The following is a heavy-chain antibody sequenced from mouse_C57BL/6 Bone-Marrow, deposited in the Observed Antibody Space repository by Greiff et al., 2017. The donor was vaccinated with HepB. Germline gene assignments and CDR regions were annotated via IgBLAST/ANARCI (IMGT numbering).Heavy chain of an antibody. V-gene: IGHV1-47*01. Sequence: VQLQESGAELVKPGASVKMSCKASGYTFTTYPIEWMKQNHGKSLEWIGNFHPYNDDTKYNEKFKGKATLTVEKSSSTVYLELSRLTSDDSAVYYCARGITTVVATDRAMDYWGQGTSVTVSS. J-gene: IGHJ4*01. CDR2: FHPYNDDT. CDR1: GYTFTTYP. D-gene: IGHD1-1*01. CDR3: ARGITTVVATDRAMDY.